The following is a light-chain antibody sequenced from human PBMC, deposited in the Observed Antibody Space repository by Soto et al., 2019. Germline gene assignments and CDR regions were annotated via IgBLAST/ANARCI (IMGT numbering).Light chain of an antibody. CDR1: SGINVDTFR. CDR3: MIWYNSAVV. CDR2: YKSDSDK. Sequence: QLVLTQPSSLSASPGASASLTCTLRSGINVDTFRMFWFQQKPGSPPQFLLKYKSDSDKQQGSGVSSRFSGSKDTTANAGILLISGLLSEDEADYYCMIWYNSAVVFGGGTKVTVL. V-gene: IGLV5-45*03. J-gene: IGLJ3*02.